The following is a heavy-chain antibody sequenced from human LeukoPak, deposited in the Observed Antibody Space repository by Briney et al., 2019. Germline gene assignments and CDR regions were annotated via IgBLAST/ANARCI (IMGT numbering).Heavy chain of an antibody. D-gene: IGHD1-26*01. CDR1: GFTFTNYW. Sequence: PGGSLRLSCVVSGFTFTNYWMGWVRQAPGKGLEWVGNIKPDGSDKYYMDSMKGRFTISRDNSKNTMYLQMNSLRAEDTAVYYCAKRIQSATAMGYWGQGTLVTVSS. CDR2: IKPDGSDK. V-gene: IGHV3-7*03. CDR3: AKRIQSATAMGY. J-gene: IGHJ4*02.